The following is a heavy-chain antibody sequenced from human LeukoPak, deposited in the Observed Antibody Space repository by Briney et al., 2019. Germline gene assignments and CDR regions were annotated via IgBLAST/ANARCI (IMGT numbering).Heavy chain of an antibody. V-gene: IGHV4-59*08. J-gene: IGHJ4*02. D-gene: IGHD6-6*01. CDR2: IYYSGST. CDR3: ARWGISSSAVGYFDY. Sequence: SETLSLTCTVSGGSISSYYWSWIRQPPGKGLEWIGYIYYSGSTNYNPSLKSRVTISVDTSKNQFSPKLSSVTAADTAVYYCARWGISSSAVGYFDYWGQGTLVTVSS. CDR1: GGSISSYY.